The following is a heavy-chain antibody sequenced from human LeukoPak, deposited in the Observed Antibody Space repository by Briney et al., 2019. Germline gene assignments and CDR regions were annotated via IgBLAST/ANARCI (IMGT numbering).Heavy chain of an antibody. CDR1: GFTFSSYA. CDR2: ISSSGSTI. Sequence: PGGSLRLSCAASGFTFSSYAMSWVRQAPGKGLEWVSHISSSGSTIYYADSVKGRFTISRDNAKNSLYLQMNSLRAEDTAVYYCARVSSSSWFGTALYLDYWGQGTLVTVSS. J-gene: IGHJ4*02. V-gene: IGHV3-48*04. D-gene: IGHD6-13*01. CDR3: ARVSSSSWFGTALYLDY.